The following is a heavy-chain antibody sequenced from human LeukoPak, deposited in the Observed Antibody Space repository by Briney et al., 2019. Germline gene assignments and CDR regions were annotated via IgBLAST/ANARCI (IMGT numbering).Heavy chain of an antibody. Sequence: GASVKVSCKVSGYTLTELSMHWVRQAPGKGLEWMGGFDPEDGETIYAQKFQGRVTMTEDTSTDTAYMELSSLRSEDTAVYYCATTYYDSSGYHHYWGQGTLATVSP. J-gene: IGHJ4*02. CDR2: FDPEDGET. CDR3: ATTYYDSSGYHHY. CDR1: GYTLTELS. V-gene: IGHV1-24*01. D-gene: IGHD3-22*01.